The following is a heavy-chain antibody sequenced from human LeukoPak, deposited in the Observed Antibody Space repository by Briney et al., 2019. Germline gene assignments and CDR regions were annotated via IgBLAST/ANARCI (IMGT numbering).Heavy chain of an antibody. D-gene: IGHD3-22*01. CDR3: ACFTTADAFDI. V-gene: IGHV4-38-2*02. CDR2: IYHSGRT. J-gene: IGHJ3*02. CDR1: GYSISSGYY. Sequence: PSETLSLTCTVSGYSISSGYYWGWIRQPPGKGLEWIGSIYHSGRTFYNPSLKSRVTISVDTSKNQFSLKLTSVTAADTAVYYCACFTTADAFDIWGPGTMVTVSS.